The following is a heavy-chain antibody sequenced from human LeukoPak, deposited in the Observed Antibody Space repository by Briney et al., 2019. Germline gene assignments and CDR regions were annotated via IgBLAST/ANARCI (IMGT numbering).Heavy chain of an antibody. D-gene: IGHD6-13*01. J-gene: IGHJ4*02. CDR2: IYSGGST. V-gene: IGHV3-66*01. CDR3: TSYLAAAGTPDFDY. Sequence: PGGSLRLSCAVSGFTVSSNYMGCVRQAPGKGLEWVSVIYSGGSTYYADSVKGSFTISRDNSKNTLYLQMNSLRAEQTAVYYCTSYLAAAGTPDFDYWGQGTLVTVSS. CDR1: GFTVSSNY.